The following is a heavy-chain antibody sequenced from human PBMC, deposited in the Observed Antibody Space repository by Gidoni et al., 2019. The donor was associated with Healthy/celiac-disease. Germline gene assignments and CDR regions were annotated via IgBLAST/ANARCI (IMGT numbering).Heavy chain of an antibody. Sequence: EVQLLESGGGLVQPGGSLRLSCAASGFTFSSYAMSWVRQAPGKGLEWVSAISGGGVGTYYADSVKGRFTISRDNSKNTVYLQMNSLRVEDTAVYYCAKSVTGGSPYYFDYWGQGSLITVSS. V-gene: IGHV3-23*01. CDR1: GFTFSSYA. J-gene: IGHJ4*02. CDR3: AKSVTGGSPYYFDY. CDR2: ISGGGVGT. D-gene: IGHD7-27*01.